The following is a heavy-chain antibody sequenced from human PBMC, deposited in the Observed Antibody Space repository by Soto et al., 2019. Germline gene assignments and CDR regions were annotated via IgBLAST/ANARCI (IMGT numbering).Heavy chain of an antibody. V-gene: IGHV3-33*01. CDR1: GFTFSSYG. J-gene: IGHJ3*02. CDR3: ASLPTVTYLGAFDI. CDR2: IWYDGSNK. D-gene: IGHD4-17*01. Sequence: QVQLVESGGGVVQPGRSLRLSCAASGFTFSSYGMHWVRQAPGKGLEWVAVIWYDGSNKYYADSVKGRFTISRDNSKNTLYLQMNSLRADDTAVYYCASLPTVTYLGAFDIWGQGTMVTVSS.